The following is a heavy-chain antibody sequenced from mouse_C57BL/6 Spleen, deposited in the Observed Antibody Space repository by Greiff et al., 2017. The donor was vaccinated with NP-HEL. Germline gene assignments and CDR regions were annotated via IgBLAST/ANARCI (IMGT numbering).Heavy chain of an antibody. CDR2: ISYDGSN. V-gene: IGHV3-6*01. D-gene: IGHD2-3*01. Sequence: VQLKESGPGLVKPSQSLSLTCSVTGYSITSGYYWNWIRQFPGNKLEWMGYISYDGSNNYNPSLKNRISITRDTSKNQFFLKLNSVTTEDTATYYCASIYDLYWYFDVWGTGTTVTVSS. CDR3: ASIYDLYWYFDV. CDR1: GYSITSGYY. J-gene: IGHJ1*03.